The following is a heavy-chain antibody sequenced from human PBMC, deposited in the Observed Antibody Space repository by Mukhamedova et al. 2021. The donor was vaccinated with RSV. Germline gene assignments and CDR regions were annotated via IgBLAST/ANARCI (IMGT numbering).Heavy chain of an antibody. V-gene: IGHV4-31*02. Sequence: GKGLEWIGYSYYSGSTYYNPSLKSRVTISVDTSKNQFSLKLNSVTAADTAVYYSARSYGAGGRFDNWGQGTLVTVSS. J-gene: IGHJ4*02. D-gene: IGHD3-16*01. CDR3: ARSYGAGGRFDN. CDR2: SYYSGST.